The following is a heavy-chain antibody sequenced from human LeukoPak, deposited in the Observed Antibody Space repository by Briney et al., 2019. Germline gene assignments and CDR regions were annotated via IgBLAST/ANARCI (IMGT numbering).Heavy chain of an antibody. Sequence: ASVKVSCKASGYTFTSYGISWVRQAPGQGLEWMGWISAYNGNTNYAQKLQGRVTMTTDTSTSTAYMELRSLRSDDTAVYYCARLSDSSGWGYFDYWAREPWSPSPQ. D-gene: IGHD6-19*01. CDR1: GYTFTSYG. V-gene: IGHV1-18*04. J-gene: IGHJ4*02. CDR3: ARLSDSSGWGYFDY. CDR2: ISAYNGNT.